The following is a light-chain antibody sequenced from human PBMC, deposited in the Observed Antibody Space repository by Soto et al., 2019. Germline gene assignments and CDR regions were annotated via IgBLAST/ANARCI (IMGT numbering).Light chain of an antibody. CDR2: STT. V-gene: IGLV7-43*01. J-gene: IGLJ1*01. CDR3: LLYYGGSCV. Sequence: VVTQEPSLTVSPGGTVTLTCASSTGPVTSGFYPHWVQQKPGQAPRTLIYSTTNKHPWTPARFSGSLLGGKAALTLSGAQPEDEADYYCLLYYGGSCVFGAGNKVTVL. CDR1: TGPVTSGFY.